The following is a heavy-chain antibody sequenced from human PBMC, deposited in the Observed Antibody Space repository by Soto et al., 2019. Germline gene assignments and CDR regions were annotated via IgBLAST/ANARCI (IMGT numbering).Heavy chain of an antibody. CDR2: ISASALNT. V-gene: IGHV3-23*01. J-gene: IGHJ4*02. D-gene: IGHD3-22*01. CDR3: AKQIYHYYESNHNLDS. Sequence: GGSLRLSCAASGFTFSKYSINWVRQAPWRGLEWVSTISASALNTYYADSVKGRFTISRDNSKNMLYMQMNSLSAEDTAVYFCAKQIYHYYESNHNLDSRGQGTQVTVS. CDR1: GFTFSKYS.